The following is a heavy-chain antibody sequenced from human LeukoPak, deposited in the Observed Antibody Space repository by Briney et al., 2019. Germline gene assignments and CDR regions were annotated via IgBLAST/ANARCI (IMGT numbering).Heavy chain of an antibody. V-gene: IGHV4-34*01. CDR2: INHSGST. D-gene: IGHD6-6*01. CDR1: GGSFSGYY. CDR3: ARGRRKQLVGSELDY. Sequence: PSETLSLTCAVYGGSFSGYYWRWIRQPPGKGLEWIGEINHSGSTNYNPSLKSRVTISVDTSKNQFSLKLSSVTAADTAVYYCARGRRKQLVGSELDYWGQGTLVTVSS. J-gene: IGHJ4*02.